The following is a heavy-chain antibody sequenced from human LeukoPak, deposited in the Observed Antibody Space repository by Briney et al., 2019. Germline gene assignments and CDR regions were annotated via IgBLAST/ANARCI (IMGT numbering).Heavy chain of an antibody. CDR3: ARGSNLYYYGSGRRGWFDP. J-gene: IGHJ5*02. V-gene: IGHV4-34*01. D-gene: IGHD3-10*01. Sequence: SETLSLTCAVYGGSFSGYYWSWIRQPPGKGLEWIGEINHSGSTNYNPSLKSRVTISVDTSKNQFSLKLSSVTAADTAVYYCARGSNLYYYGSGRRGWFDPWGQGTLVTVSS. CDR1: GGSFSGYY. CDR2: INHSGST.